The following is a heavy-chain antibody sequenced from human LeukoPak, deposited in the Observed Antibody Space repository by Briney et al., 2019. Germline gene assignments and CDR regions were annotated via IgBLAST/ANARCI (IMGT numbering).Heavy chain of an antibody. Sequence: GGSLRLSCAASGFTFSSYGMHWVRQAPGKGLEWVVVIWYDGSNKYYADSVKGRFTISRDKPKNTLYLQMNSLRAEDTAVYYCAKDYDYSNYGWFDPWGQGTLVTVSS. CDR1: GFTFSSYG. J-gene: IGHJ5*02. CDR2: IWYDGSNK. V-gene: IGHV3-33*03. CDR3: AKDYDYSNYGWFDP. D-gene: IGHD4-11*01.